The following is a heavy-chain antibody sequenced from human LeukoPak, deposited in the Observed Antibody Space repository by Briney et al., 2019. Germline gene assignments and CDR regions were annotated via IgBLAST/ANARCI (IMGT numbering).Heavy chain of an antibody. V-gene: IGHV3-23*01. J-gene: IGHJ4*02. CDR2: ISGSGGST. CDR1: GFTFSSYA. Sequence: GGSLRLSCAASGFTFSSYAMSWVRQAPGKGPEWVSAISGSGGSTYYADSVKGRFTISRDNSKNTLYLQMNSLRAEDTAVYYCAKRLGEQWLVRGLDSWGQGTLVTVSS. CDR3: AKRLGEQWLVRGLDS. D-gene: IGHD6-19*01.